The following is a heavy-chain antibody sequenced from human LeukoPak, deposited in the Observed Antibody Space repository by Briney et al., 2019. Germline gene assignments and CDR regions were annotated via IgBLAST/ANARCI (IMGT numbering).Heavy chain of an antibody. CDR3: ARGPKLRLFDY. Sequence: PSETLSLTCAVYGGTFSGYYWSWIRQPPGKGLKWIGEINHSGSTNYTPSLKTRVTISVDTSKNQCSLKLSSVTAADTAVYYCARGPKLRLFDYWGQGTLVTVSS. J-gene: IGHJ4*02. V-gene: IGHV4-34*01. D-gene: IGHD2-15*01. CDR2: INHSGST. CDR1: GGTFSGYY.